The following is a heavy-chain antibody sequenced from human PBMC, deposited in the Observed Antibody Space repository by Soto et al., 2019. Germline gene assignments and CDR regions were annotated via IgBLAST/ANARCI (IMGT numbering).Heavy chain of an antibody. CDR2: ISDDGSNK. CDR3: ASHYY. Sequence: QVQVVESGGGVVQPGGSLRLSCAASGFTFSSSAMHWVRQAPGKGLEWVTVISDDGSNKYYADSVKGRFTISRDNSKNTLCLQMSSLRVGDTAVYYCASHYYVGQGTLVSVSS. J-gene: IGHJ4*02. CDR1: GFTFSSSA. V-gene: IGHV3-30-3*01.